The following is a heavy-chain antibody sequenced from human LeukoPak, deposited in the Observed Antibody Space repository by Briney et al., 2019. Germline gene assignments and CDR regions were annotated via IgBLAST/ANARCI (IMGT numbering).Heavy chain of an antibody. V-gene: IGHV4-34*01. CDR3: ARHDYNWKTFDY. D-gene: IGHD1-1*01. CDR2: INHSGST. CDR1: GGSFSGYY. Sequence: PPETLSLTCAVYGGSFSGYYWSWIRQPPGKGLEWIGEINHSGSTNYNPSLKSRVTISVDTSKNQFSLKLSSVTAADTAVYYCARHDYNWKTFDYWGQGTLVTVSS. J-gene: IGHJ4*02.